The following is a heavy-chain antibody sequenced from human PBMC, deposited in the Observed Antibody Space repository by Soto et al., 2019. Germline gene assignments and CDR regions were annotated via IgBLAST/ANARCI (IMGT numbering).Heavy chain of an antibody. CDR3: AGYTDGWTNDY. V-gene: IGHV4-38-2*01. CDR2: MSHSGCT. CDR1: GYSISSGYY. J-gene: IGHJ4*02. Sequence: SETLSLTCAVSGYSISSGYYWAWIRQPPGEGLEWIGCMSHSGCTYNNPSLKSRVTISRDTSKNQFSLLLTSVTAADTAVYFCAGYTDGWTNDYWGQGTLVTVSS. D-gene: IGHD6-19*01.